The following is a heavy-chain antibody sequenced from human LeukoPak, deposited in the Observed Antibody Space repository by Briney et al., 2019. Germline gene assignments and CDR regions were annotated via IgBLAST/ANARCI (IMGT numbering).Heavy chain of an antibody. V-gene: IGHV3-23*01. J-gene: IGHJ4*02. Sequence: PGGSLRLSCAASGFTFSSYAMSWVRQAPGKGLEWVSAISGSGGSTYYADSVKGRFTISRDNSKNTLYLQMSSLRAEGTAVYYCAKRGTGSGKTQWLVPGPDYWGQGTLVTVSS. CDR3: AKRGTGSGKTQWLVPGPDY. CDR1: GFTFSSYA. CDR2: ISGSGGST. D-gene: IGHD6-19*01.